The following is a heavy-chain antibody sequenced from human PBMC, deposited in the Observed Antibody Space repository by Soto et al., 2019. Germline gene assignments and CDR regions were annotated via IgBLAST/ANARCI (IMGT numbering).Heavy chain of an antibody. V-gene: IGHV1-69*06. CDR1: GGTYSSYP. CDR2: FTPALGTA. J-gene: IGHJ2*01. Sequence: QAQLVQSGAEMKQPGSSVKVSCKASGGTYSSYPINWVRQAPGHGLEWLGSFTPALGTANYPKKFQDRLTITADTSASTTSLDLRRLRSEDTGLCYCAREGGAGYGWEGYWFLDLWGRGTLVTVSS. CDR3: AREGGAGYGWEGYWFLDL. D-gene: IGHD5-12*01.